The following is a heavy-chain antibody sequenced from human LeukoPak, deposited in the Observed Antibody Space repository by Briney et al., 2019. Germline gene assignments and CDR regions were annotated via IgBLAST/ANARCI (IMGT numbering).Heavy chain of an antibody. Sequence: ASVKVSCKASGYTFTSYDINGVRQATGQGLEWMGLMSPNSGNTGYAQKFQGRVNMTRNNSISTAYMELSSLRSEDTAVYYCARVGSSGWYRHTYGYWGQGTLVTVSS. J-gene: IGHJ4*02. V-gene: IGHV1-8*01. D-gene: IGHD6-19*01. CDR3: ARVGSSGWYRHTYGY. CDR1: GYTFTSYD. CDR2: MSPNSGNT.